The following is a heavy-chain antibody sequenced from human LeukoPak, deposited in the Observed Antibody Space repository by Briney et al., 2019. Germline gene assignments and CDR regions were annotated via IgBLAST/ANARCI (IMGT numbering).Heavy chain of an antibody. CDR3: AKALSEGGDSESYYNVWFDT. CDR2: IAARGGSA. CDR1: GFSFHIYA. J-gene: IGHJ5*02. Sequence: GGSLRLSCAASGFSFHIYAMSWVRQVPGKGLEWVSAIAARGGSAYYADSVKGRFTISRDNSKNTLYLQMNSLRAEDTAVYHCAKALSEGGDSESYYNVWFDTWGQGTRVTVSS. D-gene: IGHD3-10*01. V-gene: IGHV3-23*01.